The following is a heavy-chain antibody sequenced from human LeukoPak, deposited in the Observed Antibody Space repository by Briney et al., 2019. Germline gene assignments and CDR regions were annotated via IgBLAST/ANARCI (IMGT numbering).Heavy chain of an antibody. V-gene: IGHV1-3*01. D-gene: IGHD3-10*01. Sequence: GASVKVSCKASGYTFTSYAMHWVRQAPGQRLEWMGWINAGNGNTKYSQKFQGRVTITRDTSASTAYMELSSLRSEGTAVYYCARALPLGRFGELVVYWGQGTLVTVSS. CDR1: GYTFTSYA. CDR3: ARALPLGRFGELVVY. J-gene: IGHJ4*02. CDR2: INAGNGNT.